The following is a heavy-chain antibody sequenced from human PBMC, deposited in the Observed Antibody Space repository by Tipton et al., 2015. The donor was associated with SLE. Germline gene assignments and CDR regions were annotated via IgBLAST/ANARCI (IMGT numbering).Heavy chain of an antibody. CDR3: AGGDCGGDCYTDYYGMDV. D-gene: IGHD2-21*01. Sequence: TLSLTCSVSGVSISDYSWSWIRQPPGKPLDWIGYFDDGGRSVKYNPSLKSRVTISLDTSKNHFSLKLSSVTAADTAVYYCAGGDCGGDCYTDYYGMDVWGQGTTVTVSS. CDR2: FDDGGRS. V-gene: IGHV4-59*07. CDR1: GVSISDYS. J-gene: IGHJ6*02.